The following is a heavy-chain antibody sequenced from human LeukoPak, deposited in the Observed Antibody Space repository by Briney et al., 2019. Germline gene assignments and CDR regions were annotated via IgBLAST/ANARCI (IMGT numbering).Heavy chain of an antibody. J-gene: IGHJ4*02. Sequence: SETLSLTCTVSGGSISSSSYYWGWIRQPPGKGLEWFGSIYYSGSTYYNPSLKSRVTISVDTSKNQFSLKLSSVTAAATAVYYCARQWGIAVAGKDYWGQGTLVTVSS. V-gene: IGHV4-39*01. CDR3: ARQWGIAVAGKDY. D-gene: IGHD6-19*01. CDR1: GGSISSSSYY. CDR2: IYYSGST.